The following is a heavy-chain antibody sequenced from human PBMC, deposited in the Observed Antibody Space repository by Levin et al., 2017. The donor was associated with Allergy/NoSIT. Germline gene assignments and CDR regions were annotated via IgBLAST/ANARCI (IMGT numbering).Heavy chain of an antibody. V-gene: IGHV3-11*05. CDR2: ISSSSGYT. CDR1: RFTFSDYY. Sequence: GESLKISCAASRFTFSDYYMSWIRQAPGKGLEWVSHISSSSGYTNYADSVKGRFTISRDNAKNSLYLQMNSLRVEDTAVYYCARVMGTYGSGSYYLDYWGQGTLVTVSS. D-gene: IGHD3-10*01. J-gene: IGHJ4*02. CDR3: ARVMGTYGSGSYYLDY.